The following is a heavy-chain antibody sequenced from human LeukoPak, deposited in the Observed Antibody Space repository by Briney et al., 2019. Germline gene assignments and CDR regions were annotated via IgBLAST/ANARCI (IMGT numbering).Heavy chain of an antibody. CDR1: GFTFSSYA. CDR3: AKSKGIAAQGYFGY. D-gene: IGHD6-13*01. V-gene: IGHV3-23*01. Sequence: GGSLRLSCAASGFTFSSYAMSWVRQSPGKGPEWVSAISAGSGTIYYADSVKGRFTISRDNSKNTLYLQMNSLRAEDTAVYYCAKSKGIAAQGYFGYWGQGTLVTVSS. J-gene: IGHJ4*02. CDR2: ISAGSGTI.